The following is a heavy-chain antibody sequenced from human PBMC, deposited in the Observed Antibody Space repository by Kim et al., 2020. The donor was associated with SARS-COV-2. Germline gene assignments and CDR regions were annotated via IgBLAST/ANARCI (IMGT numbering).Heavy chain of an antibody. V-gene: IGHV3-53*01. D-gene: IGHD5-12*01. CDR3: ASGRMATILDY. CDR1: GFSVSGNY. CDR2: IYSGGDT. J-gene: IGHJ4*02. Sequence: GGSLRLSCAASGFSVSGNYMSWVRQAPGKGLEWVSVIYSGGDTSYADSVKGRFTISRDNSKNTLYLQMNSLRAEDTAVYYCASGRMATILDYWGQGTLVTVSS.